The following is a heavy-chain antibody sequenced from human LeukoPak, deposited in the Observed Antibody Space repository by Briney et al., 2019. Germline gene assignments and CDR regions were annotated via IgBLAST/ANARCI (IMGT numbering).Heavy chain of an antibody. V-gene: IGHV3-30*18. CDR3: AKDLSIAAPAYYFDY. CDR1: GFTFSSYG. CDR2: ISYDGSNK. D-gene: IGHD6-6*01. Sequence: PGRSLRLSCAASGFTFSSYGMHWVRQAPGKGLEWVAVISYDGSNKYYADSVKGRFTISRDNSKNTLYLQMNSLRAEDTAVYYCAKDLSIAAPAYYFDYWGQGTLVTVSS. J-gene: IGHJ4*02.